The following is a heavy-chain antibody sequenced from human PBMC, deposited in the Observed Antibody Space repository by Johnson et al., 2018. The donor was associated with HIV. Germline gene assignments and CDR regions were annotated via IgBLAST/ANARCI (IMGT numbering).Heavy chain of an antibody. J-gene: IGHJ3*02. D-gene: IGHD6-19*01. Sequence: VQLVESGGGVVQPGRSLRLSCAASGFTFSSYAMHWVRQAPGKGLEWVANIKQDGSEKYYVDSVKGRFTISRENAKNSLYLQMNSLRAGDTAVYYCARGLGLSVAFDIWGQGTMVTVSS. V-gene: IGHV3-7*02. CDR2: IKQDGSEK. CDR1: GFTFSSYA. CDR3: ARGLGLSVAFDI.